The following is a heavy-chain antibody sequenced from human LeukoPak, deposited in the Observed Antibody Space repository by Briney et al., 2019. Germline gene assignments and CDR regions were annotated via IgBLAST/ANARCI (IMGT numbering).Heavy chain of an antibody. Sequence: ASVKVSCKASGGTFSSYAISWARQAPGQGLEWMGRIIPIFGTANYAQKFQGRVKITPDESTSTAYMELSSLRSEDTAVYYCARSSYDYVWGSYRNEYYFDYWGQGTLVTVSS. D-gene: IGHD3-16*02. CDR2: IIPIFGTA. CDR3: ARSSYDYVWGSYRNEYYFDY. J-gene: IGHJ4*02. CDR1: GGTFSSYA. V-gene: IGHV1-69*13.